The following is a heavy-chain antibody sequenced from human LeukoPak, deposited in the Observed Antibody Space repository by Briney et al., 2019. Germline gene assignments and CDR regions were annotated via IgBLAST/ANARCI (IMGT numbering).Heavy chain of an antibody. J-gene: IGHJ3*02. Sequence: PGGSLRLSCAASGSTFSNAWMSWVRQAPGKGLEWVGRIKSKTDGGTTDYAAPVKGRFTISRDDSKNTLYLQMNSLKTEDTAVFYCTTSLGRAIKGRAFDIWGQGTMVTVSS. CDR2: IKSKTDGGTT. V-gene: IGHV3-15*01. CDR1: GSTFSNAW. D-gene: IGHD2-21*01. CDR3: TTSLGRAIKGRAFDI.